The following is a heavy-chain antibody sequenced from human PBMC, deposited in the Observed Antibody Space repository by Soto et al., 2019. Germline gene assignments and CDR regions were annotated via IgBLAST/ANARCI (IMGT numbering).Heavy chain of an antibody. D-gene: IGHD6-19*01. V-gene: IGHV3-33*01. CDR1: GFTFSSYG. CDR2: IWYDGSNK. CDR3: ARNGGYSSGWLHS. J-gene: IGHJ5*01. Sequence: SLRLSCAASGFTFSSYGMHWVRQAPGKGLEWVAVIWYDGSNKYYADSVKGRFTISRDNSKNTLYLQMNSLRAEDTAVYYCARNGGYSSGWLHSWGQGTLVTVSS.